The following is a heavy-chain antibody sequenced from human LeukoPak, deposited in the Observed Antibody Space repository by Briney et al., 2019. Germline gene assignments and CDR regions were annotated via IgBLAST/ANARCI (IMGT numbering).Heavy chain of an antibody. D-gene: IGHD6-13*01. CDR2: IIGSGSST. CDR1: GXTFSSYA. V-gene: IGHV3-23*01. J-gene: IGHJ4*02. Sequence: SGGSLRLSCAASGXTFSSYAVSWVRQAPGKGLEWVSAIIGSGSSTYYTDSVKGRFTISRDNSKNTLFLQMNSLRAEDTAVYYCAKDRAQQLVLDFWGQGTLVTVSS. CDR3: AKDRAQQLVLDF.